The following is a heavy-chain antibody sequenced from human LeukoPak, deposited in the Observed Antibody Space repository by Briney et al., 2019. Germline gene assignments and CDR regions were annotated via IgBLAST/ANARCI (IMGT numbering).Heavy chain of an antibody. CDR2: IYYSGST. CDR3: ARHSVASDAFDI. V-gene: IGHV4-59*08. D-gene: IGHD4-23*01. Sequence: SETLSLTCTVSGGSISSYYWSWIRQPPGKGLEWIGYIYYSGSTNYNPSLKSRVTISVDTPKNQFSLKLSSVTAADTAVYYCARHSVASDAFDIWGQGTMVTVSS. CDR1: GGSISSYY. J-gene: IGHJ3*02.